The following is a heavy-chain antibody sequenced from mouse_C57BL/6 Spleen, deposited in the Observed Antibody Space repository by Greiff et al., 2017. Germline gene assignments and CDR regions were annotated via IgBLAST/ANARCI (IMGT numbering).Heavy chain of an antibody. D-gene: IGHD2-2*01. V-gene: IGHV1-26*01. CDR3: ARSRAMATTAMDY. J-gene: IGHJ4*01. CDR2: INPNNGGT. Sequence: VQLQQSGPELVKPGASVKISCKASGYTFTDYYMNWVKQSHGKSLEWIGDINPNNGGTSYNQKFKGKATLTVDKSSSTAYMELRSLTSEDSAVYYCARSRAMATTAMDYWGQGTSVTVSS. CDR1: GYTFTDYY.